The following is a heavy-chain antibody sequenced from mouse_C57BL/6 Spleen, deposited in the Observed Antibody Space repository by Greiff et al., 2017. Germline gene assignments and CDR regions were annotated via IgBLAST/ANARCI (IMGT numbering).Heavy chain of an antibody. CDR2: IDPETGGT. V-gene: IGHV1-15*01. Sequence: QVQLQQSGAELVRPGASVTLSCKASGYTFTDYEMHWVKQTPGHGLEWIGAIDPETGGTAYTPKFKGKATLTADTSSSTAYLELRSLTSEDSAVYYCTSDYDGSYDSFAYWGQGTPVTVSS. D-gene: IGHD1-1*01. CDR3: TSDYDGSYDSFAY. CDR1: GYTFTDYE. J-gene: IGHJ4*01.